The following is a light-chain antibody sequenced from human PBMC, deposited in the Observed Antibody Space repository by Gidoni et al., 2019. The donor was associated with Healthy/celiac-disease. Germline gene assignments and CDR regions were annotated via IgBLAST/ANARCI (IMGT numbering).Light chain of an antibody. Sequence: DIQMTQSPSSLSASVGDRVTITCQASQDISNYLNWYQQKPGKAPKLLIYDASNLETSVSSRFSGSGSGTDFTFTISSLQPEDIATYYCQQYDNLSYTFGQGTKLEIK. J-gene: IGKJ2*01. V-gene: IGKV1-33*01. CDR2: DAS. CDR1: QDISNY. CDR3: QQYDNLSYT.